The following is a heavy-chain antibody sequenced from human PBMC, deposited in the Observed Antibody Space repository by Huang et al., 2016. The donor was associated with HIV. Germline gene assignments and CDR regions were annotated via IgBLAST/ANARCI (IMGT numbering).Heavy chain of an antibody. V-gene: IGHV3-9*01. Sequence: EVQLVESGGGLVRPGRSLGLSCAASGFTFDDYAMHWVRQTPGKGLEWVSGINWKSGNIAYADSVRGRFTISRDNAKNSLYLQMNSLRPEDTALYYCAKDWGYDFGAFDFWGRGTMVTVSS. D-gene: IGHD3-16*01. J-gene: IGHJ3*01. CDR3: AKDWGYDFGAFDF. CDR1: GFTFDDYA. CDR2: INWKSGNI.